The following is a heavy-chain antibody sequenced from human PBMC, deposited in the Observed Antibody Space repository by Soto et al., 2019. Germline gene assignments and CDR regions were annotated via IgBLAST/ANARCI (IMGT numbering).Heavy chain of an antibody. D-gene: IGHD3-9*01. CDR3: AKEGQYYDILTGYRSYYGMDV. V-gene: IGHV3-23*01. J-gene: IGHJ6*02. Sequence: GGSLRLSCAASGFTFSDYAMHWVRQAPGKGLEWVSGISDSGGSTNYADSVKGRFTISRDNSKSTLYLQMNSLRAEDTAVYYCAKEGQYYDILTGYRSYYGMDVWGQGTTVTISS. CDR1: GFTFSDYA. CDR2: ISDSGGST.